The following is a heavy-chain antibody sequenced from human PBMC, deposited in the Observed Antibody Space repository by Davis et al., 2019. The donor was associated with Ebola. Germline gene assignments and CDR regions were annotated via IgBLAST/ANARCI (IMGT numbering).Heavy chain of an antibody. CDR1: GYTFTSYA. J-gene: IGHJ3*02. Sequence: ASVKVSCKASGYTFTSYAMHWVRQAPGQRLEWMGWINAGNGNTKYSQKFQGRVTITRDTSASTAYMELSSLRSEDTAVYYCAREDAVVGSFDIWGQGTMVTVSS. D-gene: IGHD2-15*01. CDR3: AREDAVVGSFDI. V-gene: IGHV1-3*01. CDR2: INAGNGNT.